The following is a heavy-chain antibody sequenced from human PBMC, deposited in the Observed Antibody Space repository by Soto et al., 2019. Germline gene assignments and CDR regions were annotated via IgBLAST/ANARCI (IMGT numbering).Heavy chain of an antibody. CDR3: VRDAGHRGDY. Sequence: GGSLRLSCAASGFTFGNYWMHWVRQSPGKGLVWVSSINGDGSSATYADSVEGRFTVSRDSAKNTLHLQMNSLTVEDTAVYYCVRDAGHRGDYWGQGTLVTVSS. CDR1: GFTFGNYW. V-gene: IGHV3-74*03. CDR2: INGDGSSA. D-gene: IGHD3-10*01. J-gene: IGHJ4*02.